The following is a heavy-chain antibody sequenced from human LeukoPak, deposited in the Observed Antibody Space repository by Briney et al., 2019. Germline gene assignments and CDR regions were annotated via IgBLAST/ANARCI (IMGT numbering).Heavy chain of an antibody. CDR1: GFAFSTYN. D-gene: IGHD5-24*01. V-gene: IGHV3-30*18. Sequence: PGGSLRLSCAASGFAFSTYNIHWVRQAPGKGLEWVAAISYDGSDEYYADSVKGRFTISRDNSKTALYLYMNSLRPEDTAVYYCAKATSEGRWAPYDMDVWGQGTTVTVSS. CDR3: AKATSEGRWAPYDMDV. J-gene: IGHJ6*02. CDR2: ISYDGSDE.